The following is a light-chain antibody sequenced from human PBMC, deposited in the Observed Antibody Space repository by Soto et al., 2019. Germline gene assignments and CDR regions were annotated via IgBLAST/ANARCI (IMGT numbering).Light chain of an antibody. CDR1: QGVSSW. Sequence: DIQMTPSPSSVSASVGDRVTITCRASQGVSSWLAWYQQRPGRAPKLLVYATSSSQSVVPSRFSGSGSGTHCTLTISSLQPEDFATYYCQQANSFPLTFGGGTKVEIK. CDR3: QQANSFPLT. V-gene: IGKV1-12*01. J-gene: IGKJ4*01. CDR2: ATS.